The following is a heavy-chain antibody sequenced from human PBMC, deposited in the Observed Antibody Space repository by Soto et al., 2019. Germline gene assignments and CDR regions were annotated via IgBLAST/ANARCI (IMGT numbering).Heavy chain of an antibody. V-gene: IGHV4-39*01. CDR1: GGSISSSSYY. J-gene: IGHJ4*02. CDR3: ARYYGGFDN. Sequence: QLQLQESGPGLVRPSETLSLTCTVSGGSISSSSYYWGWIRQPPGKGLEWIGNIYYSGTTYYNPSLKSRVTIAVDTTKNQFSLKLSSVTAADTAMYYCARYYGGFDNWGQGTLVTVSS. D-gene: IGHD4-17*01. CDR2: IYYSGTT.